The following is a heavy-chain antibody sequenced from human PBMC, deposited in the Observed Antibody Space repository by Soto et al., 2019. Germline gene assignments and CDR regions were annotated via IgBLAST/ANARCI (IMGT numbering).Heavy chain of an antibody. CDR3: GKRLGGFGGGGFDF. V-gene: IGHV3-23*01. D-gene: IGHD3-16*01. CDR1: GFTFNTYA. J-gene: IGHJ3*01. CDR2: IGGSDGDT. Sequence: EVQLLESGGGLAQPGGSLRLSCAASGFTFNTYAMNWVRQAPGRGLEWVSTIGGSDGDTYYADSVKGRFTISRDNSKDPFYLQMKRRGAGDPAVYYWGKRLGGFGGGGFDFWGQGTIVPLSS.